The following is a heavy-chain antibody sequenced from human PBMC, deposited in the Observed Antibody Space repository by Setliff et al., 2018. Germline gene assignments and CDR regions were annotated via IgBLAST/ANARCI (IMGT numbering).Heavy chain of an antibody. CDR2: IYYSGST. D-gene: IGHD3-3*01. Sequence: SETLSLTCTVSGGSISSGSYYWSWIRQPAGKGLEWIGHIYYSGSTNYNPSLKSRVTISVDTSKNQFSLKLSSVTAADTAVYYCARVSMYYNFWSGYYGERGEYFDYWGQGTLVTVSS. V-gene: IGHV4-61*10. CDR3: ARVSMYYNFWSGYYGERGEYFDY. CDR1: GGSISSGSYY. J-gene: IGHJ4*02.